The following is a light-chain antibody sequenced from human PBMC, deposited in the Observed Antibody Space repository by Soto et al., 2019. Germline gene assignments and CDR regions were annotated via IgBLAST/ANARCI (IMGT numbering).Light chain of an antibody. CDR2: DAS. Sequence: DIQMTQSPSSLSASVVDRVTITCQASQDISNYLNWYQQKPGKAPKLLIYDASNLETGVPSRFSGSGSGTDFTFTISSLQPEDIATYYCQQYDNLITFGQGTRLEI. V-gene: IGKV1-33*01. CDR3: QQYDNLIT. CDR1: QDISNY. J-gene: IGKJ5*01.